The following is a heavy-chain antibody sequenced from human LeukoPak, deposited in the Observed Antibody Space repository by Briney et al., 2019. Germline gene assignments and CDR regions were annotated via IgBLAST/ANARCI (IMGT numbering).Heavy chain of an antibody. D-gene: IGHD1-1*01. CDR1: GFTFDDYT. CDR2: ISGSGGST. Sequence: GGSLRLSCAASGFTFDDYTMHWVRQAPGKGLEWVSGISGSGGSTYYADSVKGRFTISRDNSKNTLYLQMNSLRAEDTAVYYCANARPNLTTGTTVGIYWGQGTLVTVSS. J-gene: IGHJ4*02. CDR3: ANARPNLTTGTTVGIY. V-gene: IGHV3-23*01.